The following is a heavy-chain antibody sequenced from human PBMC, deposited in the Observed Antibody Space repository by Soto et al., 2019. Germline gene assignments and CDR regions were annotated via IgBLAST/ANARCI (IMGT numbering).Heavy chain of an antibody. J-gene: IGHJ4*02. Sequence: PSEPLSLTCTVSGGSISGSSYYWGWIRQPPGKGLEWIGSIYYSGSTYYNLSLKSRVTISVDTSKNQFSLKLSSVTAADTAVYYCARHPRSPPDWNDRGAFDYWGQGTLVTVSS. CDR3: ARHPRSPPDWNDRGAFDY. D-gene: IGHD1-1*01. CDR1: GGSISGSSYY. CDR2: IYYSGST. V-gene: IGHV4-39*01.